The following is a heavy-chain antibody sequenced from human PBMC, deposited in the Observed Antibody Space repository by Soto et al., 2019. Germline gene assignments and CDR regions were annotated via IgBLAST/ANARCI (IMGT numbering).Heavy chain of an antibody. CDR1: GYTLTAYY. J-gene: IGHJ4*02. Sequence: ASVKVSCKASGYTLTAYYIHWVRQAPGQGLEWMGWINPITGGTNYAPNFQGRVTMTRDTSISTAYMELSSLRSDDTALYYCARNYYDSSDRDYLDYWGQGTLVTVSS. CDR3: ARNYYDSSDRDYLDY. V-gene: IGHV1-2*02. CDR2: INPITGGT. D-gene: IGHD3-22*01.